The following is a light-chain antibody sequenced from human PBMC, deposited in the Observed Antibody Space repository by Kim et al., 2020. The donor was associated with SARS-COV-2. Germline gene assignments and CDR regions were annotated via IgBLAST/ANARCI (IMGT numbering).Light chain of an antibody. CDR2: DVS. Sequence: GQSITMSCTGTSSDVGGYNYVSWFQQHPGKAPKLIIYDVSNRPSGVSNRFSGSKSGNTASLTISGLQADDEADYYCSSYTTSSTVVFGGGTQLIVL. J-gene: IGLJ2*01. CDR1: SSDVGGYNY. V-gene: IGLV2-14*03. CDR3: SSYTTSSTVV.